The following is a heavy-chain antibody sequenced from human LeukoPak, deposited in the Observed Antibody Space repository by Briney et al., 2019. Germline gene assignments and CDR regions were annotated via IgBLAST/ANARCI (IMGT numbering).Heavy chain of an antibody. CDR2: ISSSSTTI. D-gene: IGHD6-6*01. J-gene: IGHJ4*02. V-gene: IGHV3-48*01. CDR1: GFTFSTHS. CDR3: AGGESEYSSSGDFAY. Sequence: GGSLRLSCAASGFTFSTHSMNWVRQAPGRGLEWVSYISSSSTTIYYADSVRGRFTISRDNARDSLYPQLNSLRAEDTAVYYCAGGESEYSSSGDFAYWGQGTLVTVSS.